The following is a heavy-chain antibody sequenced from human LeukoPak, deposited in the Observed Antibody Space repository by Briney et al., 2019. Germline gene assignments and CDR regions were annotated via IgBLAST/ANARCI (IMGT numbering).Heavy chain of an antibody. Sequence: GGSLRLSCAASGFTFSSYGMHWVRQAPGKGLEWVSAISGSGGSTYYADSVKGRFTISRDNSKNTLYLQMNTLRAEDTAVFYCAKGGEGSYYYYGMDVWGQGTTVTVSS. CDR2: ISGSGGST. V-gene: IGHV3-23*01. D-gene: IGHD5-12*01. CDR1: GFTFSSYG. J-gene: IGHJ6*02. CDR3: AKGGEGSYYYYGMDV.